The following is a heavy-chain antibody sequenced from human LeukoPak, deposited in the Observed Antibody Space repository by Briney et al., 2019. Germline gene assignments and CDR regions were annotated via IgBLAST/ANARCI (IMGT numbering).Heavy chain of an antibody. D-gene: IGHD6-19*01. CDR1: GYTFTGYY. CDR2: INPNSGGT. Sequence: ASVKVSCKASGYTFTGYYMHWVRQAPGQGLEWMGWINPNSGGTNYAQKFQGRVTMTRDTSISTAYMELSRLRSDDTAVYYCARDASSGGNRYFDLWGRGTLVTVSS. J-gene: IGHJ2*01. CDR3: ARDASSGGNRYFDL. V-gene: IGHV1-2*02.